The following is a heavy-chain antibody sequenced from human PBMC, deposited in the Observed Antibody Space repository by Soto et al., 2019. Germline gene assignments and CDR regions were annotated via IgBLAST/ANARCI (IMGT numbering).Heavy chain of an antibody. CDR3: VNSPDRSPSDY. V-gene: IGHV2-5*01. J-gene: IGHJ4*02. CDR1: GFSLSTFGMG. CDR2: IYWNDDK. Sequence: SGPTLVNPTQTLTLTCTFSGFSLSTFGMGVGWIRQPPGKALEWLALIYWNDDKRYSPSLNSRLTIAKDTSKNLVVLTMTNVDPVGPATYFFVNSPDRSPSDYWGQGXLVTVSS.